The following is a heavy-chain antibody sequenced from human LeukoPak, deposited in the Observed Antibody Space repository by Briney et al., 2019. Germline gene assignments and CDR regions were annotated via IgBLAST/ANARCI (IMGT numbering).Heavy chain of an antibody. V-gene: IGHV3-30*02. Sequence: GGSLRLSCAASGFTFSSYGMHWVRQAPGKGLEWVAFIRYDGSNKYYADSVKGRFTISRDNSKNTLYLQMNSLRAEDTAVYYCAKDRTVVVTAIRALDPWGQGTLVTVSS. CDR1: GFTFSSYG. CDR3: AKDRTVVVTAIRALDP. D-gene: IGHD2-21*02. CDR2: IRYDGSNK. J-gene: IGHJ5*02.